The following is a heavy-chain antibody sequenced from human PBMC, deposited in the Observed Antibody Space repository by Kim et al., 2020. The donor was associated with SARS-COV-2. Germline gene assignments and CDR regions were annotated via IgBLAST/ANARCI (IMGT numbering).Heavy chain of an antibody. CDR1: GGSLSSSSYY. J-gene: IGHJ6*03. CDR2: AYYIGNT. CDR3: ARQQRYSSGWYVAFYYSYMDG. V-gene: IGHV4-39*01. Sequence: SETLSLTCTVSGGSLSSSSYYWGWIRQPPGKGLEWIGTAYYIGNTYYNPSLKSRVTISVDTSKNQFSLKLGSVTAADTAVYYCARQQRYSSGWYVAFYYSYMDGWGKGTTVTVSS. D-gene: IGHD6-19*01.